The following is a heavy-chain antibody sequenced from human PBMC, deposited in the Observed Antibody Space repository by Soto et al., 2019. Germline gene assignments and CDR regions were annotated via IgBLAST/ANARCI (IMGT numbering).Heavy chain of an antibody. D-gene: IGHD2-2*01. V-gene: IGHV3-7*01. J-gene: IGHJ4*02. CDR2: IKQDGSEK. Sequence: EVQLVESGGGLVQPGGSLRLSCAASGFSFSTYWMSWVRQAPGKGPEWVGNIKQDGSEKYYVDSLKGRFTISRDNAKNSMYLEMNSLRADDMSIYYCARAICSGTICDAVFFDSWGQGALVTVSS. CDR1: GFSFSTYW. CDR3: ARAICSGTICDAVFFDS.